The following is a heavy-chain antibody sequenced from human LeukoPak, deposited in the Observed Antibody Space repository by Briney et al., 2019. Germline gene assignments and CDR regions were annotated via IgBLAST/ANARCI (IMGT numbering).Heavy chain of an antibody. Sequence: GGSLRLSCAASGFTFSSYDMNWVRQAPGKGLEWVSYITTSGSATYHADSVKGRFTISRDNAKNTLYLQMNSLRAEDTAVYYCARDVDFWSGSGWFDPWGQGTLVTVSS. CDR3: ARDVDFWSGSGWFDP. V-gene: IGHV3-48*03. CDR1: GFTFSSYD. CDR2: ITTSGSAT. D-gene: IGHD3-3*01. J-gene: IGHJ5*02.